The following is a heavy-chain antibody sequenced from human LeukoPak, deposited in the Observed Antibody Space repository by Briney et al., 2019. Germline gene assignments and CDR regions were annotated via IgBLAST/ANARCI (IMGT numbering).Heavy chain of an antibody. CDR2: IRYDGSNK. Sequence: GGSLRLSCVASGFTFSNYGMHWVRQAPGKGLEWVAFIRYDGSNKYYADSVKGRFTISRDNSKNTLYLQMNSLRAEDTAVYYCAKVTWDIVVVPAAMRQYYYYYMDVWGKGTTVTISS. CDR1: GFTFSNYG. V-gene: IGHV3-30*02. D-gene: IGHD2-2*01. J-gene: IGHJ6*03. CDR3: AKVTWDIVVVPAAMRQYYYYYMDV.